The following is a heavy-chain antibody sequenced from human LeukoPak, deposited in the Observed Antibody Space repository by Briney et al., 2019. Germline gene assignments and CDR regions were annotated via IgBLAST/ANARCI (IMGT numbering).Heavy chain of an antibody. Sequence: PGGSLRLSCEASGFTFSGTAMNWVRQAPGKGLEWIAYISDSSSFIFYVDSVRGRFTISRDNAKNSLYPQVDSLSDEDTAVYYCARDRYYGPDYWGQGTLVTVSS. CDR1: GFTFSGTA. V-gene: IGHV3-48*02. D-gene: IGHD3-10*01. J-gene: IGHJ4*02. CDR2: ISDSSSFI. CDR3: ARDRYYGPDY.